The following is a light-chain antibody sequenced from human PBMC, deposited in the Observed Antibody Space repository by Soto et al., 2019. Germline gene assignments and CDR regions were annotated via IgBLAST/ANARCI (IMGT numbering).Light chain of an antibody. J-gene: IGKJ1*01. Sequence: EVVLTQSPGTLSLSPGDRAALSCRASQSLRGSYLAWYQQKPGQAPRLLIYGASTRLTGIADRFSGSGSGTDFTLTISRLEPEDFAVYYCQQYGSSPRTFGQGTKVAFK. CDR1: QSLRGSY. CDR3: QQYGSSPRT. CDR2: GAS. V-gene: IGKV3-20*01.